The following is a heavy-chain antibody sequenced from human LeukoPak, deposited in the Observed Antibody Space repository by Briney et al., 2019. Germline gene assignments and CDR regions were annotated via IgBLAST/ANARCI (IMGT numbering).Heavy chain of an antibody. CDR2: IDHSGST. D-gene: IGHD6-13*01. J-gene: IGHJ3*02. Sequence: PSETLSLTCTVPGASISSSTYYWGVIRQPPGKGLEWIGSIDHSGSTYYNPSLKSRVTISVDTSNNHFSLKLNSVTAADTAVYYCARSGQQLLFAFDIWGQGTMVTVSS. CDR3: ARSGQQLLFAFDI. V-gene: IGHV4-39*02. CDR1: GASISSSTYY.